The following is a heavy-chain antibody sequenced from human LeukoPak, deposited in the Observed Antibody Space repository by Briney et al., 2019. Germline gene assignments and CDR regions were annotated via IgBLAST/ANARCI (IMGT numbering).Heavy chain of an antibody. J-gene: IGHJ4*02. V-gene: IGHV4-39*02. Sequence: SETLSLTCTVSGGSISYSSYYWGCIRHPPGKGLELIGSIYYTGSSYYNPSLKSRVTISVDTSKNQFSLKLRSVTGADTAVYYCARDCSGGSCFSGPFEYWGQGTLVTVSS. CDR2: IYYTGSS. CDR1: GGSISYSSYY. D-gene: IGHD2-15*01. CDR3: ARDCSGGSCFSGPFEY.